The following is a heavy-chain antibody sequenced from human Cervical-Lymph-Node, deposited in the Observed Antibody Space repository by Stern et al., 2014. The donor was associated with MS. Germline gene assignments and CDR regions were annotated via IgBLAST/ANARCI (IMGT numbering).Heavy chain of an antibody. Sequence: QITLKESGPVLVKPTETLTLTCSVSGFSLSNAAMGVSWIRQPPGKALECLAHIFSTGETAYSTSLKSRLTISKDTSRSQVVLTMTNMDPVDTATYYCARMREYCSGGTCFAGYYDSWGQGTLVTVSS. V-gene: IGHV2-26*01. CDR2: IFSTGET. CDR1: GFSLSNAAMG. J-gene: IGHJ4*02. D-gene: IGHD2-15*01. CDR3: ARMREYCSGGTCFAGYYDS.